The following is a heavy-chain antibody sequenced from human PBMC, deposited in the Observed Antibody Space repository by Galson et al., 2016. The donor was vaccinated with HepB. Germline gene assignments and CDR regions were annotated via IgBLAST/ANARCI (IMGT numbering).Heavy chain of an antibody. CDR3: SKDVTLGLGSGWYDAAFDI. D-gene: IGHD6-19*01. V-gene: IGHV3-30*18. Sequence: SLRLSCAASGFTFSSYGVHWVRQAPGQGLEWIAVISFDGSKEFYADSVKGRFTISRDNANNTLYLQMSSLRAEDTAIYYCSKDVTLGLGSGWYDAAFDIWGRGTMVTVSS. J-gene: IGHJ3*02. CDR1: GFTFSSYG. CDR2: ISFDGSKE.